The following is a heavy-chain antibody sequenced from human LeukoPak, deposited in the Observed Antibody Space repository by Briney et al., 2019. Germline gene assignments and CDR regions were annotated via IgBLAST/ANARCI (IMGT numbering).Heavy chain of an antibody. CDR1: GFIFSNYG. D-gene: IGHD3-16*01. V-gene: IGHV3-33*01. Sequence: RGGSLRLSCAASGFIFSNYGMHWARQAPGKGLEWVIVKWYDGSDKYHADSVKGRFTISRDNSKNTLYLQMNSLRVEDTAVYYCARPVVLGAYLRGAYYFDSWGQGTLVTVSS. CDR3: ARPVVLGAYLRGAYYFDS. CDR2: KWYDGSDK. J-gene: IGHJ4*02.